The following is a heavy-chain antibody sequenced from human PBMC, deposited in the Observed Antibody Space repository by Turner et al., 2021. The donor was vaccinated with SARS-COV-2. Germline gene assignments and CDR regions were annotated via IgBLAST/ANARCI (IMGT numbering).Heavy chain of an antibody. CDR1: GFTFSSYS. Sequence: EVQLVESGGGLVKPGGSLRLSCAASGFTFSSYSRNWVRQAPGKGLGWVSSISSGSSYIYYADSVKGQFTISRDNAKNSLYLQMNSLRAEDTAVYYCARDVREYYYDSSGFDYWGQGTLVTVSS. V-gene: IGHV3-21*01. J-gene: IGHJ4*02. CDR3: ARDVREYYYDSSGFDY. D-gene: IGHD3-22*01. CDR2: ISSGSSYI.